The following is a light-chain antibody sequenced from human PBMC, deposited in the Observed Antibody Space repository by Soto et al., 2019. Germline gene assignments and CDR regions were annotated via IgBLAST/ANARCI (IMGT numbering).Light chain of an antibody. CDR3: QQGYTTPLT. Sequence: DIQMTQSPSSLSTSVGDRVTITCRASQSISKSLHWYQQKPGKAPNLLIYTTSNLQSGVPSRFSGSGSGTEFVLTINSLQPEDFATYYCQQGYTTPLTFGGGTRVEIK. CDR2: TTS. V-gene: IGKV1-39*01. J-gene: IGKJ4*01. CDR1: QSISKS.